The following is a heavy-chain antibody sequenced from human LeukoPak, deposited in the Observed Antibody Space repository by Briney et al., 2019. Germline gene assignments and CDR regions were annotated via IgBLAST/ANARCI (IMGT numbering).Heavy chain of an antibody. D-gene: IGHD4-17*01. J-gene: IGHJ4*02. CDR2: VSWNSNTI. V-gene: IGHV3-9*01. CDR1: GFIFDDYA. CDR3: AKDRDDYGDSFDY. Sequence: PGGSLRLSCAASGFIFDDYAMHWVRQAPGKGLEWVSSVSWNSNTIEYADSVKGRFTISRDNAKNSLYLQMNSLRAEDTALYYCAKDRDDYGDSFDYWGQGTLVTVSS.